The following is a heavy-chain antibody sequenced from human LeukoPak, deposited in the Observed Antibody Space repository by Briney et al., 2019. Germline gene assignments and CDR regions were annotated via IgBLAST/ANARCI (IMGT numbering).Heavy chain of an antibody. J-gene: IGHJ4*02. CDR3: ARDPSAVAINTYG. V-gene: IGHV3-66*01. CDR2: IYSGGST. D-gene: IGHD6-13*01. Sequence: GGSLRLSCAASGFTVSNNYMNWVRQAPGKGLEWVSLIYSGGSTHYADSVKGRFTISRDSSRNTLYLQMNSLRVEDTTVYYCARDPSAVAINTYGWGQGTLVTVSS. CDR1: GFTVSNNY.